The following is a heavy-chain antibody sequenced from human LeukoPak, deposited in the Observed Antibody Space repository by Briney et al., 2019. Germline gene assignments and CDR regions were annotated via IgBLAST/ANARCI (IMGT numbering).Heavy chain of an antibody. Sequence: PSETLSLTCTVSGGSISSYYWSWIRQPPGKGLEWIGYIYYSGSTNYNPSLKSRVTISVDTCKNQFSLKLSSVTAADTAVYYCARLRWDAFDIWGQGTMVTVSS. D-gene: IGHD3-16*01. V-gene: IGHV4-59*08. CDR3: ARLRWDAFDI. CDR2: IYYSGST. J-gene: IGHJ3*02. CDR1: GGSISSYY.